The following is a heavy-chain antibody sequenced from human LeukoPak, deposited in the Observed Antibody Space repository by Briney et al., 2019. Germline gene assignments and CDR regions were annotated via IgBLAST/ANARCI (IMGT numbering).Heavy chain of an antibody. Sequence: SETLSLTCSVSGGSISIYFWSWIRQPPGKGLEWVAYIYDSGTSNYNPSVNSRVTISVDTSKNQFSLSLSSVTAADTAVYYCARINGWYSFDYWGQGTLVTVSS. V-gene: IGHV4-59*01. CDR2: IYDSGTS. J-gene: IGHJ4*02. CDR3: ARINGWYSFDY. D-gene: IGHD6-19*01. CDR1: GGSISIYF.